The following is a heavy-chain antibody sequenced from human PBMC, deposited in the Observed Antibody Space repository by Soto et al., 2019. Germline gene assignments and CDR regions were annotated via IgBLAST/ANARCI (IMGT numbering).Heavy chain of an antibody. CDR2: IYYSGST. V-gene: IGHV4-39*01. CDR1: GCSISNSSYY. Sequence: XETLSLTCTVSGCSISNSSYYWGWIRQPPGKGLEWIGSIYYSGSTYYNPSLKSRVTISVDTSKNQFSLKLSSVTAADTAVYYCARGGLGYCTNGVCYMPDYYGMDVSRQGTTFTVSS. D-gene: IGHD2-8*01. CDR3: ARGGLGYCTNGVCYMPDYYGMDV. J-gene: IGHJ6*02.